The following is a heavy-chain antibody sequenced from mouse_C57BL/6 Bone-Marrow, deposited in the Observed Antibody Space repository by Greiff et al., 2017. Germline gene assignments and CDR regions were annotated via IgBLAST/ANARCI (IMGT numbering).Heavy chain of an antibody. J-gene: IGHJ3*01. CDR1: GFNITDDY. V-gene: IGHV14-4*01. D-gene: IGHD1-1*01. Sequence: EVQLQQSGAELVRPGASVKLSCTASGFNITDDYMHWVKQRPEQGLEWIGWIDPENGDTEYASKFQGKATITADTSSNTAYLQLSSLTSEDTAVYYCTTDYYVFAYWGQGTLGTVSA. CDR3: TTDYYVFAY. CDR2: IDPENGDT.